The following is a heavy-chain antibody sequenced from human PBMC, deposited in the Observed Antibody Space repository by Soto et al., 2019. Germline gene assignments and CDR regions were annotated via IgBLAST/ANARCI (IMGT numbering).Heavy chain of an antibody. CDR2: INPDNGNT. CDR3: TRDILSFGPLANDAFKV. CDR1: GFTFGDNL. D-gene: IGHD2-8*02. V-gene: IGHV1-3*01. J-gene: IGHJ3*01. Sequence: QVQLVQSGAEVRKPGASVNISCWASGFTFGDNLINWVRQVPGQSLEWMGWINPDNGNTKYSQTFQGSVTISRHSSASIVYLSVTDPTSGDAAGDYSTRDILSFGPLANDAFKVWGQGTKVNVSS.